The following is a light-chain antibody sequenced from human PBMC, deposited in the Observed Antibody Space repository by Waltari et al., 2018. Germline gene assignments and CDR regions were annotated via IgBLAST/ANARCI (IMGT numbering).Light chain of an antibody. V-gene: IGKV4-1*01. CDR3: QQCYSTPWT. CDR1: QSVLYSSNHKNY. Sequence: DIVMTQSPDSLAVSLGERATINCQSSQSVLYSSNHKNYLAWYQQKPGQPPKLLIYWASTRESGVPDRFSGSGSGTDFTLTISSLQAEDVAVYYCQQCYSTPWTFGQGTKVEIK. J-gene: IGKJ1*01. CDR2: WAS.